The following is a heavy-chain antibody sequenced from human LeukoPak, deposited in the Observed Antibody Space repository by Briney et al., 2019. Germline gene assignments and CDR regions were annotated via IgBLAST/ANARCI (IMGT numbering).Heavy chain of an antibody. D-gene: IGHD6-6*01. Sequence: GGSLRLSCAASGFTFSSYSMNWVRQAPGKGLEWVSSISSSSSYIYYADSVKGRFTISRDNAKNSLYLQMNSLRAEDTAVYYCARARSSSSWRICDYWGQGTLVTVSS. J-gene: IGHJ4*02. CDR2: ISSSSSYI. CDR3: ARARSSSSWRICDY. V-gene: IGHV3-21*01. CDR1: GFTFSSYS.